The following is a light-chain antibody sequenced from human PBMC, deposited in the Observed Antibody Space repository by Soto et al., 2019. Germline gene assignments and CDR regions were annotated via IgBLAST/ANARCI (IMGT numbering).Light chain of an antibody. J-gene: IGKJ1*01. CDR2: DVS. Sequence: DIQMTQSPSSVSASVVDRVTITFRASQGISSWLAWYQQKPGKAPKLLIYDVSSLESGVPSRFSGSGSETEFTLTISSLFPDDFATYYCQQYNRYWTFGQGTKVDI. V-gene: IGKV1-5*01. CDR1: QGISSW. CDR3: QQYNRYWT.